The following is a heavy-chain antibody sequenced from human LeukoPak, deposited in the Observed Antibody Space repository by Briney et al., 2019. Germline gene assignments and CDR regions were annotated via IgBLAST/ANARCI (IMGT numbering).Heavy chain of an antibody. D-gene: IGHD6-19*01. CDR2: IYYSGST. Sequence: SETLSLTCTVSGGSISSYYWSWIRQPPGKGLERIGYIYYSGSTNYNPSLKSRVTISVDTSKNQFSLKLSSVTAADTAVYYCARHPYSSGWQLDYWGQGTLVTVSS. J-gene: IGHJ4*02. CDR3: ARHPYSSGWQLDY. V-gene: IGHV4-59*08. CDR1: GGSISSYY.